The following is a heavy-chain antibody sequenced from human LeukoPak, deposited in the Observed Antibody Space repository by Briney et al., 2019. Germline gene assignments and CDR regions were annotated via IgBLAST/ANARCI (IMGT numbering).Heavy chain of an antibody. V-gene: IGHV1-18*01. CDR3: ARGCLGGDIVVVPAAIFPWERWMGVSGFDP. J-gene: IGHJ5*01. Sequence: ASVKVSCKASGYTFTSYGISWVRQAPGQGLEWMGWISAYNGNTNYAQKLQGRATMTTDTSTSTAYMELRSLRSDDTAVYYCARGCLGGDIVVVPAAIFPWERWMGVSGFDPWGQGTLVNVFS. CDR1: GYTFTSYG. D-gene: IGHD2-2*01. CDR2: ISAYNGNT.